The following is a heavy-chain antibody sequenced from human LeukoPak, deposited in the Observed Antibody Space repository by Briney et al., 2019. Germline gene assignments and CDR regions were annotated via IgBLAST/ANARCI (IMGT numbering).Heavy chain of an antibody. D-gene: IGHD3-10*01. CDR3: ARERMYSGSGSTFPYYDY. CDR1: GFTFGSYW. V-gene: IGHV3-7*01. J-gene: IGHJ4*02. CDR2: IKPDGSEK. Sequence: GGSLRLSCAASGFTFGSYWMSWVRQSPGKGLEWVANIKPDGSEKYYVDSVKGRFTISRDNARNALFLEMNSLRAEDTAVYYCARERMYSGSGSTFPYYDYWGQGTLVIVSS.